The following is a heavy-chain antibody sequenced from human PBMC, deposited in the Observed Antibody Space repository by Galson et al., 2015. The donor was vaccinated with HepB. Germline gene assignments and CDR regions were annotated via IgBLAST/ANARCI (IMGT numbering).Heavy chain of an antibody. Sequence: SVKVSCKASGYKFTSYYMHWVRQAPGQGLEWMGIIIPSTDTTIYAQKFQGRVTMTRDTSTSTVYMDPSSLSSDDTAVYYCARGFSMVTPLDYWGQGTLVIVSS. CDR1: GYKFTSYY. D-gene: IGHD2/OR15-2a*01. V-gene: IGHV1-46*03. CDR3: ARGFSMVTPLDY. CDR2: IIPSTDTT. J-gene: IGHJ4*02.